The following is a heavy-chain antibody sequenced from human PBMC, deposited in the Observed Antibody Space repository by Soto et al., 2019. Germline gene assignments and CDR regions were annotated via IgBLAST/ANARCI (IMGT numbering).Heavy chain of an antibody. CDR1: GGTFITYA. D-gene: IGHD6-19*01. V-gene: IGHV1-69*12. Sequence: QVQLLQSGAEVKKPGSSVRVSCEASGGTFITYAISWVRHAPGQGLEWMGEIIPIFGKVNYAQKFQGRVTITAGESTTTVYMDLRSLTSEDTAVYYGAKGAVAGTPTSYYYYGMDVWGQGTTVTVS. CDR2: IIPIFGKV. J-gene: IGHJ6*02. CDR3: AKGAVAGTPTSYYYYGMDV.